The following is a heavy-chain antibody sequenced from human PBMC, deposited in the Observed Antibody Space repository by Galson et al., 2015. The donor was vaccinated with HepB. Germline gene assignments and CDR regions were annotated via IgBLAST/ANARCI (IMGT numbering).Heavy chain of an antibody. Sequence: SLRLSCAASGFTFSGYCMHWFRQTPGKGLVWVSRIIADGSTTIYADSVKGRFTISRDNAKNTLFLQMNGLRAEVTAVYYCAREKPRGGTYLYNWLDPWGQGTLVTVSS. CDR1: GFTFSGYC. D-gene: IGHD1-26*01. V-gene: IGHV3-74*01. J-gene: IGHJ5*02. CDR2: IIADGSTT. CDR3: AREKPRGGTYLYNWLDP.